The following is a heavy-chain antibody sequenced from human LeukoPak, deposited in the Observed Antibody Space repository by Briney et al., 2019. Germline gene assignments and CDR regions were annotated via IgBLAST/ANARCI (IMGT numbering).Heavy chain of an antibody. CDR2: TSYDGSNK. Sequence: GRSLRLSCAASGFTFSSYAVHWVRQAPGKGLEWVAVTSYDGSNKYYADSVKGRFTISRDNSKNTLYLQMNSLRAEDTAVYYCARRYCSSTSCYLNFYYYYGMDVWGQGTTVTVSS. CDR1: GFTFSSYA. J-gene: IGHJ6*02. CDR3: ARRYCSSTSCYLNFYYYYGMDV. D-gene: IGHD2-2*01. V-gene: IGHV3-30-3*01.